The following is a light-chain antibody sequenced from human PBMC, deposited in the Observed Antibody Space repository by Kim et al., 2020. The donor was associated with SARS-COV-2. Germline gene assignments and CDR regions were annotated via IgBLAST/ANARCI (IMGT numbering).Light chain of an antibody. J-gene: IGLJ2*01. CDR2: MDT. CDR1: KLGDKY. V-gene: IGLV3-1*01. Sequence: SPGQTATITCSGDKLGDKYTCWYQQKPGQSPVLVIYMDTKRPSGIPERFSASVSGNTATLTISGTQAMDEADYYCQAWDSSTHVVFGGGTQLTVL. CDR3: QAWDSSTHVV.